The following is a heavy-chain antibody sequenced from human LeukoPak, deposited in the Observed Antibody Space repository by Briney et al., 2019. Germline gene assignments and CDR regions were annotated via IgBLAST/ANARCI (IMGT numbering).Heavy chain of an antibody. Sequence: GGSLRLSCAASGFTVSSNYMSWVRPAPGKGLEWGSVIFSGGITYYADSVKGRFTISRDNSKNTLYLQMNSLRAEDTSVYYCARHMVRGVIGYWGQGTLVTVSS. D-gene: IGHD3-10*01. CDR2: IFSGGIT. CDR1: GFTVSSNY. J-gene: IGHJ4*02. CDR3: ARHMVRGVIGY. V-gene: IGHV3-66*04.